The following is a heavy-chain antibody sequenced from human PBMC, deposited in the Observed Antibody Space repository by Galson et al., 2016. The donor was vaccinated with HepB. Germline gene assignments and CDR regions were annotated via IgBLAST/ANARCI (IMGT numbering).Heavy chain of an antibody. CDR1: GLTFSESV. D-gene: IGHD4-11*01. V-gene: IGHV3-30*03. Sequence: SLRLSCAASGLTFSESVMHWVRQAPGKGLEWVALISDDGAKVYYADSVKGRFTISRDNSNKTLSLQMNSPRPEDKALYFCAREESLDYSDHGDLSCYFYCLDVWGQGTPVIVSS. CDR2: ISDDGAKV. CDR3: AREESLDYSDHGDLSCYFYCLDV. J-gene: IGHJ6*02.